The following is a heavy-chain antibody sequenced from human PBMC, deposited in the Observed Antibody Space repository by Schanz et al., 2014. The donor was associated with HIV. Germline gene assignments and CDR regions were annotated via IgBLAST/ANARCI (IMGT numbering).Heavy chain of an antibody. D-gene: IGHD3-16*01. V-gene: IGHV3-11*04. CDR3: ARENWGVGDY. CDR2: ISHTSATI. J-gene: IGHJ4*02. CDR1: GFSFSEYY. Sequence: QVQLVASGGGLVKPGGSLRLSCAASGFSFSEYYINWIRQAPGQGLEWLSYISHTSATIYYLDSVRGRFTISRDNAKNSLFLLMNNLRVEDTAVYYCARENWGVGDYWGQGTLVTVSS.